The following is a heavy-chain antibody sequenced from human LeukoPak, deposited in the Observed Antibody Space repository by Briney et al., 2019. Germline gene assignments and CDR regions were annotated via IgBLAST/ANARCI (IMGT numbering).Heavy chain of an antibody. D-gene: IGHD3-10*01. CDR2: INHSGST. Sequence: PSETLSLTCAVYGGSFSGYYWSWIRQPPGKGLEWIGEINHSGSTNYNPSLKSRVTISVDTSKNQFSLKLSSVTAADTAVYYCARDAGPPRSGSYSPPLLDYWGQGTLVTVSS. V-gene: IGHV4-34*01. CDR3: ARDAGPPRSGSYSPPLLDY. J-gene: IGHJ4*02. CDR1: GGSFSGYY.